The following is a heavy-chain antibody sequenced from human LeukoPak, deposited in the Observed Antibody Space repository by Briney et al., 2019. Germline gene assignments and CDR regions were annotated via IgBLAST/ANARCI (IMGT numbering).Heavy chain of an antibody. D-gene: IGHD2-2*01. CDR3: ARLGIVVVPAARDFDY. Sequence: PSETLSLTCTVSGGSISSGSYYWSWIRQPPGKGLEWIGEINHSGSTNYNPSLKSRVTISVDTSKNQFSLKLSSVTAADTAVYYCARLGIVVVPAARDFDYWGQGTLVTVSS. CDR2: INHSGST. V-gene: IGHV4-39*07. CDR1: GGSISSGSYY. J-gene: IGHJ4*02.